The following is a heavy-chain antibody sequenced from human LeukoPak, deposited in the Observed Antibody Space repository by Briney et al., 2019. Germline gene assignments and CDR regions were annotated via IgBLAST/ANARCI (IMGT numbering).Heavy chain of an antibody. Sequence: GGSLRLSCAASGFIFSNYWMHWVRQAPGKGLECVSHIKSDGSIIKYADSVKGRFTISRDNAKSSLCLQMNSLRAEDTAVYYCVSFYETYWGRGTLVTVSS. CDR2: IKSDGSII. CDR1: GFIFSNYW. J-gene: IGHJ4*02. CDR3: VSFYETY. V-gene: IGHV3-74*01. D-gene: IGHD2/OR15-2a*01.